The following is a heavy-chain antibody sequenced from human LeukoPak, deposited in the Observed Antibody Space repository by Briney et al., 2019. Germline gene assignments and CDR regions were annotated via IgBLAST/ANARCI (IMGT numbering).Heavy chain of an antibody. CDR1: GFTFSGSA. J-gene: IGHJ6*03. Sequence: PGGSLRLSCAASGFTFSGSALHWVRQAPGKGLVWVSRINSDGSSTSYADSVKGRFTISRDNAKNTLYLQMNSLRAEDTAVYYCARGGGIAAAGTWGYYYYYMDVWGKGTTVTISS. CDR2: INSDGSST. V-gene: IGHV3-74*01. CDR3: ARGGGIAAAGTWGYYYYYMDV. D-gene: IGHD6-13*01.